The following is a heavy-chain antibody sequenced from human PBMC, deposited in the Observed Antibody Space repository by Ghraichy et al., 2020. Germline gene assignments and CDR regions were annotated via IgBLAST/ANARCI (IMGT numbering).Heavy chain of an antibody. CDR3: ARGSRVVRYYYYDGMDV. CDR2: ITSSSRFT. Sequence: GSLRLSCVGSGFTLSGYSMNWVRQAPGKGLEWVSYITSSSRFTSYADSVKGRFTVSRDNAQNSLYLQMTSLRDEDTAVYYCARGSRVVRYYYYDGMDVWGQGTTVTVSS. J-gene: IGHJ6*02. CDR1: GFTLSGYS. V-gene: IGHV3-48*02. D-gene: IGHD2-21*01.